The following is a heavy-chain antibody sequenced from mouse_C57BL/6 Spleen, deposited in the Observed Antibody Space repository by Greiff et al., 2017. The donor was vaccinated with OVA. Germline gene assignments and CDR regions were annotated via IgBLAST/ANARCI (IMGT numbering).Heavy chain of an antibody. CDR2: IYPSDSET. Sequence: QVQLQQPGAELVRPGSSVTLSCKASGYTFTSYWMDWVKQRPGQGLEWIGNIYPSDSETHYNQKFKDKATLTVDKSSSTAYMQLSNLTTEDSAIYYCARLRDYAFYWGQGTTLTVSS. J-gene: IGHJ2*01. CDR3: ARLRDYAFY. V-gene: IGHV1-61*01. D-gene: IGHD2-4*01. CDR1: GYTFTSYW.